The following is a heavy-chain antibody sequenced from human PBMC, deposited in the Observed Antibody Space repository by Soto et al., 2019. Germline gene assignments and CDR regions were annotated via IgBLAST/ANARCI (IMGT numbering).Heavy chain of an antibody. Sequence: QVQLVQSGAEVKKPGASVKVSCKAYGYTFTSYDINWVRQATGHGLEWMGWMNPNSGNTGYAQKCQGRVTMTRNTSKSTAYMELGSLRSEDTAVYYCATGLWFGELLYPPLDYWGQGTLVTVSS. D-gene: IGHD3-10*01. V-gene: IGHV1-8*01. J-gene: IGHJ4*02. CDR2: MNPNSGNT. CDR3: ATGLWFGELLYPPLDY. CDR1: GYTFTSYD.